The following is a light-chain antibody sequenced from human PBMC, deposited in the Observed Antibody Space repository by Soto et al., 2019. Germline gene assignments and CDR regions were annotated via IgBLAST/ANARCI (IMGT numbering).Light chain of an antibody. CDR1: SSDVGGYNY. J-gene: IGLJ2*01. CDR2: EVS. CDR3: SSYTSSSTVV. V-gene: IGLV2-14*01. Sequence: QSALTQPASVSGSPGQSITISCTGSSSDVGGYNYVSWYQQHPGKAPKLMIYEVSYRPSGVSNRFSGSKSGNTASLTTSGLQAEDETDYYCSSYTSSSTVVFGGGTKLTVL.